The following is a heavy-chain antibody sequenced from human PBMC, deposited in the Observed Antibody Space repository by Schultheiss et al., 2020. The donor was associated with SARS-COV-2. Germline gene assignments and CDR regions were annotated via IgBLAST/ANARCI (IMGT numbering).Heavy chain of an antibody. J-gene: IGHJ6*03. Sequence: GGSLRLSCAASGFNLRNYWMDWVRQAPGKGLQWVANIKQDGSVEHYVDSVRGRFIISRDNAKNSLDLQMNSLRAEDTAVYYCARVLRGDYYMDVWGKGTTVTVSS. D-gene: IGHD4-17*01. CDR1: GFNLRNYW. CDR3: ARVLRGDYYMDV. V-gene: IGHV3-7*01. CDR2: IKQDGSVE.